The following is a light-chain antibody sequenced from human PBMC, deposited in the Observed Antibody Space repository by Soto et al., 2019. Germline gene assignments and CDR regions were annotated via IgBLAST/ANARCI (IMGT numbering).Light chain of an antibody. CDR3: VLYMGSGISV. V-gene: IGLV8-61*01. Sequence: QAVVTQEPSFSVSPGGTVTLTCGLNSDSVSSSYYPSWYQQTPGQAPRTLIYGTNTRSSGVPDRFSGSILGNKAALTITGAQADDESDYYCVLYMGSGISVFGGGTKLTVL. CDR1: SDSVSSSYY. J-gene: IGLJ3*02. CDR2: GTN.